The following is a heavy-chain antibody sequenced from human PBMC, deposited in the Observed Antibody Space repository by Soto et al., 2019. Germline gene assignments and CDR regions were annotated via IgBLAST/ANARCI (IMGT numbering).Heavy chain of an antibody. J-gene: IGHJ3*02. Sequence: EVQLVESGGGLVQPGGSLRLSCAASGFTFSSYDMHWVRQATGKGLEWVSAIGTAGDTYYPGSVKGRCTISRENAKNSLYLQMNSLRAGDTAVYYCARGYCSGGSCYSAAFDIWGQGTMVTVSS. CDR1: GFTFSSYD. D-gene: IGHD2-15*01. CDR2: IGTAGDT. CDR3: ARGYCSGGSCYSAAFDI. V-gene: IGHV3-13*01.